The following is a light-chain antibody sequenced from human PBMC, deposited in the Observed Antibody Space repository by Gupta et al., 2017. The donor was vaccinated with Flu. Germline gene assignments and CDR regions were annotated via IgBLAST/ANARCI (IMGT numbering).Light chain of an antibody. CDR1: QSISSY. V-gene: IGKV1-39*01. CDR2: AAS. J-gene: IGKJ2*01. Sequence: HLPHSPSSLSASVGDRVTITCRASQSISSYLNWYQQKPGKAPRLLIYAASSLQSGIPARFSGSGSGTDFTLTISSLEPEDFATYYCQQCNRSPLTFGQGTKVEIK. CDR3: QQCNRSPLT.